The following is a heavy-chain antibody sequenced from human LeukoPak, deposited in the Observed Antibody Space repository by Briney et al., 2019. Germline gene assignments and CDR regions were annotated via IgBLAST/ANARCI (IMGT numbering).Heavy chain of an antibody. V-gene: IGHV4-39*01. D-gene: IGHD1-26*01. J-gene: IGHJ3*02. CDR1: GVSISGSTYF. CDR2: IFESGST. CDR3: ARTGFVGTTDHDAFDI. Sequence: SETLSLTCTVSGVSISGSTYFWGWIRQPPGKGLEWFGSIFESGSTYYNPSLKSQVTIAVDTSRNQFSLRLTSVTPTDTAVYYCARTGFVGTTDHDAFDIWGQGTLVTVSS.